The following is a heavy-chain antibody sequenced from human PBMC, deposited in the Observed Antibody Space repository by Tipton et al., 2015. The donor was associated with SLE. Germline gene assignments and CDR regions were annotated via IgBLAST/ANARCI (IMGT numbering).Heavy chain of an antibody. CDR2: ISSSGSAV. J-gene: IGHJ4*02. CDR3: VRDLGIAAAALDY. CDR1: GFTFSSYE. Sequence: SLRLSCAASGFTFSSYEFNWVRQAPGKGLEWVSYISSSGSAVYDAASVKGRFTISRDNPKNSLFLQMNSLKAEDTAVYYCVRDLGIAAAALDYWGQGTLVTVSS. V-gene: IGHV3-48*03. D-gene: IGHD6-13*01.